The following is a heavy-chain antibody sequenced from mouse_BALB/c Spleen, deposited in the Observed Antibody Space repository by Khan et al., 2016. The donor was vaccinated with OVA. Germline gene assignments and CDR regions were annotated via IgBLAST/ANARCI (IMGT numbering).Heavy chain of an antibody. CDR3: TRLAYYYDSEGFAY. D-gene: IGHD1-1*01. CDR1: GFTFSTYG. CDR2: VSTGGSYT. V-gene: IGHV5-6*02. Sequence: EVKLEESGGDLVKPGGSLKLSCAASGFTFSTYGMSWVRQTPDKRLEWVATVSTGGSYTYYPDSVKGRFTISRDNAKNTLYLQMSGLKSEDTAMFYCTRLAYYYDSEGFAYWGQGTPVTVSA. J-gene: IGHJ3*01.